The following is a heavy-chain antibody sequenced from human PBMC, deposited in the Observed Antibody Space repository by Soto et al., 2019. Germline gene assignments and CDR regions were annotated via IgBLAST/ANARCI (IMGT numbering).Heavy chain of an antibody. J-gene: IGHJ6*02. Sequence: QLQLQESGPGLVKPSETLSLTCTVSGGSISSSSYYWGWIRQPPGKGLEWIGSIYYSGSTYYNPSLKSRVTLSLDTSKHQFCLKLSPVTAADTAVYYCPRHGDTAMVTSIQSHRYYYYGRDLWGQGTTVTVSS. CDR1: GGSISSSSYY. CDR3: PRHGDTAMVTSIQSHRYYYYGRDL. V-gene: IGHV4-39*01. CDR2: IYYSGST. D-gene: IGHD5-18*01.